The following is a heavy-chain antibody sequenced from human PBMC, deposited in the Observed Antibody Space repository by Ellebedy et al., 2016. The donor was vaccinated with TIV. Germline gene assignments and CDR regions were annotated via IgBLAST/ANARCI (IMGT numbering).Heavy chain of an antibody. Sequence: SETLSLXXTVSGGSISSGGYYWSWIRQHPGKGLEWIGYIYYSGSTYYNPSLKSRVTISVDTSKNQFSLKLSSVTAADTAVYYCARDSGGDYDYWGQGTLVTVSS. V-gene: IGHV4-31*03. CDR2: IYYSGST. CDR1: GGSISSGGYY. D-gene: IGHD3-10*01. J-gene: IGHJ4*02. CDR3: ARDSGGDYDY.